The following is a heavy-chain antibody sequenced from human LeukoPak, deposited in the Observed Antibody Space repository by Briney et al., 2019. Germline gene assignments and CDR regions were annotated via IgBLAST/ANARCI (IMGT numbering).Heavy chain of an antibody. CDR3: ARTRYSYGCDY. D-gene: IGHD5-18*01. CDR1: GFTFSTYW. J-gene: IGHJ4*02. Sequence: GGSLRLSCAASGFTFSTYWMTWVRQAPGKGLEWVANMKQDGSEKNYVDSVKGRFTISRDSTKNSLYLQMNSLRADDTAVYYCARTRYSYGCDYWGQGTLVTVSS. V-gene: IGHV3-7*04. CDR2: MKQDGSEK.